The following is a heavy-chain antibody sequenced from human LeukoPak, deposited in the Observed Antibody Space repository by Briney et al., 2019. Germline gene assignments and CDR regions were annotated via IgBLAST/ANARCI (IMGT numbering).Heavy chain of an antibody. CDR2: IYDRGST. CDR1: GVPLSSYY. Sequence: PSETLSLTYTVSGVPLSSYYRSWIRQPPGQGLDWIGYIYDRGSTNYNPSLNSQVTISVDPSKNQFSLKLSSVTAADTAVYYCARRAYGSGSYYNYWGQGTLVTVSS. CDR3: ARRAYGSGSYYNY. J-gene: IGHJ4*02. D-gene: IGHD3-10*01. V-gene: IGHV4-59*01.